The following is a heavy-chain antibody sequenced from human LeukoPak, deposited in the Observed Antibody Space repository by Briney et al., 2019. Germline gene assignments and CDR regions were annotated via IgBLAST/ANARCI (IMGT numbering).Heavy chain of an antibody. D-gene: IGHD4-11*01. CDR3: ATYSTINAREFQY. V-gene: IGHV3-7*01. CDR1: GFTFSNYW. CDR2: IKYDGSEK. Sequence: GGSLRLSCEASGFTFSNYWMSWVRQAPGKGLERVANIKYDGSEKYYADSVTGRFTISRDNGKNSLYVQMNSLTVEDTAVYYCATYSTINAREFQYWGQGTLVTVSS. J-gene: IGHJ1*01.